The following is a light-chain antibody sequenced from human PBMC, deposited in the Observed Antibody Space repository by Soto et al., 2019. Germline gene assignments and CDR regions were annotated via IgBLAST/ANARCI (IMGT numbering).Light chain of an antibody. CDR3: SSYTRSNTLV. CDR2: EVS. J-gene: IGLJ2*01. Sequence: QSALTQPASVSGSPGQSITISCTGTSSDVGGYNYVSWYQQHPGKAPKLMIYEVSNRPSGVSNRFSGSKSDNTASLTISGLQAEDEADYYCSSYTRSNTLVFGGGTKVTVL. CDR1: SSDVGGYNY. V-gene: IGLV2-14*01.